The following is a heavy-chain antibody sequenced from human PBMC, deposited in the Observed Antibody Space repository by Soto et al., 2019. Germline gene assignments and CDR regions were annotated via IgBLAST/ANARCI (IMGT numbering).Heavy chain of an antibody. CDR2: IYYSGYT. V-gene: IGHV4-39*01. CDR1: GGSISDRGYY. D-gene: IGHD3-16*01. Sequence: SLQPLSLTCSVSGGSISDRGYYWGWIRQPPGKGLEWIGSIYYSGYTYYNPSLKSRVTISVDTSKNQFSLKLSSVTAADTAVYYCARHNGPLYVGYYYDMDVWGQGTTVTVSS. CDR3: ARHNGPLYVGYYYDMDV. J-gene: IGHJ6*02.